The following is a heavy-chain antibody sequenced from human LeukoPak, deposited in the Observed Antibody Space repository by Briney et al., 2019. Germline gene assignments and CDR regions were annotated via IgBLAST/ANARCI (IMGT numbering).Heavy chain of an antibody. CDR2: IYYSGST. V-gene: IGHV4-39*01. CDR1: GGSISSSSYY. CDR3: ARHVHDYIWGSYRHGRYDY. J-gene: IGHJ4*02. D-gene: IGHD3-16*02. Sequence: SETLSLTCTVSGGSISSSSYYWGWIRQPPGKGLEWIGSIYYSGSTYYNPSLKSRVTISVDTFKNQFSLKLSSVTAADTAVYYCARHVHDYIWGSYRHGRYDYWGQGTLVTVSS.